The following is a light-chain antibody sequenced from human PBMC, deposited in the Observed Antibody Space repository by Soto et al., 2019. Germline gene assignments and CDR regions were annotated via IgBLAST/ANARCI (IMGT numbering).Light chain of an antibody. V-gene: IGKV3-20*01. J-gene: IGKJ3*01. Sequence: EIVLTQSPGTLSLSPGERATISCRASQSVNSNYLAWHQQKPGQAPRLIIYGVSSRATGIPDRFSGSGSGTDFTLTISRLEPEDFAVYYCQQYGNSAVTFGPGTKVDIK. CDR3: QQYGNSAVT. CDR1: QSVNSNY. CDR2: GVS.